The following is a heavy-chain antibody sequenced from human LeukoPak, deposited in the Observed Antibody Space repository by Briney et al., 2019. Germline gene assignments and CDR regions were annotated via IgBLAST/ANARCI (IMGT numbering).Heavy chain of an antibody. CDR3: AREIKITTVTTFRYYYYYMDV. CDR2: IYTSGST. CDR1: GGSISSYY. Sequence: SETLSLTCTVSGGSISSYYWSWIRQPAGKGLEWIGRIYTSGSTNYNPTLKSRVTMSVDTSKNQFSLKLSSVTAADTAVYYCAREIKITTVTTFRYYYYYMDVWGKGTTVTVSS. V-gene: IGHV4-4*07. J-gene: IGHJ6*03. D-gene: IGHD4-17*01.